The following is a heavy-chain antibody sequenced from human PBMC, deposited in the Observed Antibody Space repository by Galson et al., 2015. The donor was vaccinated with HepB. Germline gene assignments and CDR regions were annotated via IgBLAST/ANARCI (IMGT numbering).Heavy chain of an antibody. V-gene: IGHV3-30*03. Sequence: SLRLSCAASGFTSSSYGMHWVRQAPGKGLEWVAVISYDGSNKYYADSVKGRFTMSRDNSKNTLYLQMNSLRAEDTAVYYCARETGGVGAFAFDIWGQGTMVTVSS. CDR2: ISYDGSNK. J-gene: IGHJ3*02. CDR3: ARETGGVGAFAFDI. D-gene: IGHD1-26*01. CDR1: GFTSSSYG.